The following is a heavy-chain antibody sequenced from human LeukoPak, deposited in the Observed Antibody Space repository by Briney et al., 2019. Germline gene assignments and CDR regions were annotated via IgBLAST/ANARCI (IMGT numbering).Heavy chain of an antibody. Sequence: GGSLRLSCAASGFTFSSNYMSWVRQAPGKGLEWVSVIYSGGSTYYADSVKGRFTISRDNSKNTLYLQMNSLRAEDTAVYYCARGRERWLPLDVWGKGTTVTVSS. CDR1: GFTFSSNY. V-gene: IGHV3-53*01. CDR3: ARGRERWLPLDV. D-gene: IGHD5-24*01. CDR2: IYSGGST. J-gene: IGHJ6*04.